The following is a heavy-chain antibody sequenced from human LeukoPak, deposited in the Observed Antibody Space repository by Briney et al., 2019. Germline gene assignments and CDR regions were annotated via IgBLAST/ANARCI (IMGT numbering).Heavy chain of an antibody. CDR1: GASISSNY. D-gene: IGHD3-10*01. V-gene: IGHV4-59*01. J-gene: IGHJ4*02. CDR3: ARDRGSDYSSFGY. CDR2: IYYSGST. Sequence: SETLSLTCTVSGASISSNYWTWIRQPPGKGLEWIGYIYYSGSTKYNPSLKSRFTMSVDTSKNQLSLKLTSVTAADTAVYYLARDRGSDYSSFGYWGQGTLVTVSS.